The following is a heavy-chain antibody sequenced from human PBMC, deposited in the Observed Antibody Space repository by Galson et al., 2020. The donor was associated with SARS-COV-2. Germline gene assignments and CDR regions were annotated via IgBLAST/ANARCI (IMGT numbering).Heavy chain of an antibody. CDR1: GFTFGDYY. Sequence: GESLKISCAASGFTFGDYYMSWIRQAPGKGLEWVSYITSSGSTIHYADSVKGRFTISRDNANNLLFLQMKSLGAEDTAVYYCARAAGYYYYMDGWGKGNTVTISS. J-gene: IGHJ6*03. V-gene: IGHV3-11*04. CDR3: ARAAGYYYYMDG. CDR2: ITSSGSTI.